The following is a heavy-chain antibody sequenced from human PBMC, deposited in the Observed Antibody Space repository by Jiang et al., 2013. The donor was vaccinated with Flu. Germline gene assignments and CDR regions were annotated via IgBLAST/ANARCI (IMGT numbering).Heavy chain of an antibody. CDR2: INAGNGNT. Sequence: SGAEVKKPGASVKVSCKASGYTFSNYAMHWVRQAPGQRLEWMGWINAGNGNTKYSQKFQGRVSFTRDTSASTAYMELSSLRSEDTAVYYCAREPRRCSGGSCANWFDPWGQGTLVTVSS. CDR1: GYTFSNYA. V-gene: IGHV1-3*01. D-gene: IGHD2-15*01. CDR3: AREPRRCSGGSCANWFDP. J-gene: IGHJ5*02.